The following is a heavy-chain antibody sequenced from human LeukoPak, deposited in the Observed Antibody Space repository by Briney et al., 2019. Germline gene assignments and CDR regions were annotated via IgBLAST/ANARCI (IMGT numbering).Heavy chain of an antibody. CDR2: IYSGGST. D-gene: IGHD2-15*01. Sequence: GSLRLSCAASGFTVSSNYMSWVRQAPGKGLEWVSVIYSGGSTYYADSVKGRFTISGDNSKNTLYLQMNSLRAEDTAVYYCARVVVAALDYWGQGTLVTVSS. CDR1: GFTVSSNY. V-gene: IGHV3-53*01. J-gene: IGHJ4*02. CDR3: ARVVVAALDY.